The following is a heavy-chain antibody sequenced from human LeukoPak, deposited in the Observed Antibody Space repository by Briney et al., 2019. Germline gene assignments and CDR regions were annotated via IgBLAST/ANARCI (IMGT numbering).Heavy chain of an antibody. CDR1: GFTFRSHA. D-gene: IGHD1-1*01. J-gene: IGHJ3*02. Sequence: GGSLRLSCGASGFTFRSHAMNWVRQAPGKGLEWVSAITGSGAGGTDYADSVKGRFTISRDNSKNTVYLEMNSLRAEDTAVYYCAKSQQLELFFGPGAFDIWGQGTMVTVSS. CDR3: AKSQQLELFFGPGAFDI. V-gene: IGHV3-23*01. CDR2: ITGSGAGGT.